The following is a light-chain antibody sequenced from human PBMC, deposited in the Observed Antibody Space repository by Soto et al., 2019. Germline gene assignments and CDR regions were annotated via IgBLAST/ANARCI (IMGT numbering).Light chain of an antibody. J-gene: IGKJ5*01. CDR3: QQANSFST. CDR2: AAS. Sequence: DIQMTQSPSSVAASVGDRVTITCRASQDISNWLAWYQHKPGKAPKLLIYAASNLQSGVPSRFSGSGSGTDFTLSISSLHPEDFATYYCQQANSFSTFGQGTRLEIK. CDR1: QDISNW. V-gene: IGKV1D-12*01.